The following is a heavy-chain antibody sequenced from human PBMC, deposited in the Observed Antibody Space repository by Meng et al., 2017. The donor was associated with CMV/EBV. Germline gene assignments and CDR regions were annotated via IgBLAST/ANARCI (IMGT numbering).Heavy chain of an antibody. Sequence: QVQLPQWGAGLVKPSGTLSLTCAVYGGSFSGYYWSWSRQPPGKGLEWIGEINHSGSTNSNPSLKSRVTISVDTSKNQFSLKLSSVTAADTAVYYCARGGNWFDPWGQGTLVTVSS. CDR3: ARGGNWFDP. V-gene: IGHV4-34*01. CDR2: INHSGST. J-gene: IGHJ5*02. CDR1: GGSFSGYY.